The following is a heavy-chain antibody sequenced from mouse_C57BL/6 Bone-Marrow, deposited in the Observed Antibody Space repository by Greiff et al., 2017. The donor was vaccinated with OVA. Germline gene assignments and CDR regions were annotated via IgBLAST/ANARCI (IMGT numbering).Heavy chain of an antibody. Sequence: VQLQQSGAELVRPGASVKLSCTASGFNIKDDYMHWVKQRPEQGLEWIGWIDPENSDTENASKFQGKATITADTSSNTAYLQLSSLTSEDTAVYYCTTWDYDYDVGYWGQGTTLTVSS. J-gene: IGHJ2*01. CDR3: TTWDYDYDVGY. V-gene: IGHV14-4*01. CDR2: IDPENSDT. CDR1: GFNIKDDY. D-gene: IGHD2-4*01.